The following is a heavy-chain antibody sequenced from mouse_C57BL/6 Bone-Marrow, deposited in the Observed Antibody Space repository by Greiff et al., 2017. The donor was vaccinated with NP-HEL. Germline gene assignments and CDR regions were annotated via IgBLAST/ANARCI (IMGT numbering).Heavy chain of an antibody. J-gene: IGHJ2*01. CDR1: GFNIKDYY. Sequence: EVQLQQSGAELVKPGASVKLSCTASGFNIKDYYMHWVKQRTEQGLEWIGRIDPEDGETKYAPKFQGKATITADTSSNTAYLQLSSLTSEDTAVYYCARSMVTTEYYFDYWGQGTTLTVSS. D-gene: IGHD2-2*01. CDR2: IDPEDGET. V-gene: IGHV14-2*01. CDR3: ARSMVTTEYYFDY.